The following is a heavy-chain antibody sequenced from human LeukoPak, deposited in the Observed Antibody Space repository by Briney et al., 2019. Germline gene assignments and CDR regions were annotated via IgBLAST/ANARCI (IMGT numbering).Heavy chain of an antibody. CDR2: IYSSGAT. CDR3: ARHVYGKGMGV. J-gene: IGHJ6*04. V-gene: IGHV4-59*08. Sequence: SETLSLTCTVSGDSFSGYYWGWIRQAPGKGLECLGYIYSSGATAYNPSLKSRLTISIDTYRNQLSLTLTSVSAADTAVYFCARHVYGKGMGVWGKGTTVTVSS. CDR1: GDSFSGYY. D-gene: IGHD4-17*01.